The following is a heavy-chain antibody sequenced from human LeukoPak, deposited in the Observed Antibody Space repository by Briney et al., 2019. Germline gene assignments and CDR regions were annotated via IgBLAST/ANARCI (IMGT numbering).Heavy chain of an antibody. CDR1: GGSISSSSSY. CDR2: IYYSGST. V-gene: IGHV4-39*01. Sequence: SETLSLTCTVSGGSISSSSSYWGWIRQPPGKGLEWIGSIYYSGSTYYNPSLKSRVTISVDTSKNQFSLTLSSVTAADTALYYCARRWGENYYDSSGYYINAYFDYWGQGTLVTVSS. D-gene: IGHD3-22*01. J-gene: IGHJ4*02. CDR3: ARRWGENYYDSSGYYINAYFDY.